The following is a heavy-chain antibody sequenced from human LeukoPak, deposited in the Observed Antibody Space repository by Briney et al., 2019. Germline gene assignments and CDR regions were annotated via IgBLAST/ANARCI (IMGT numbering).Heavy chain of an antibody. CDR1: GFSFGNYA. J-gene: IGHJ5*02. D-gene: IGHD3-22*01. CDR3: ARDLGQYYDTSDNWFDP. Sequence: PGGSLRLSCAASGFSFGNYAMNWVRQAPGKGLEWVSGISTGGSRYYADSVKGRFTISRDNAKNTLNLQMNSLRAEDTAVYYCARDLGQYYDTSDNWFDPWGQGTLVTVSS. CDR2: ISTGGSR. V-gene: IGHV3-23*01.